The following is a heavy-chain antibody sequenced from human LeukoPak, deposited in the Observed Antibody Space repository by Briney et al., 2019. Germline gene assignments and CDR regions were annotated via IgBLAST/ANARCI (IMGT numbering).Heavy chain of an antibody. CDR1: GFTFSSYA. V-gene: IGHV3-30-3*01. Sequence: GRSLRLSCAASGFTFSSYAMHWVRQAPGKGLEWVAVISYDGSNKYYADSVKGRFTISRDNSKNTLYLQMNSLRAEDTAVYYCARNTPAGNFYYYYNGMDVGGQGPTVTVP. D-gene: IGHD2-2*01. CDR2: ISYDGSNK. J-gene: IGHJ6*02. CDR3: ARNTPAGNFYYYYNGMDV.